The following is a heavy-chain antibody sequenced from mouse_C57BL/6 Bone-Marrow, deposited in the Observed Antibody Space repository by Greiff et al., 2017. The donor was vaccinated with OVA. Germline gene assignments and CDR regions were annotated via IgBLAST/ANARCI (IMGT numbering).Heavy chain of an antibody. CDR1: GFTFSDYY. Sequence: EVKLMESGGGLVQPGGSLKLSCAASGFTFSDYYMYWVRQTPEKRLEWVAYISNGGGSTYYPDTVKGRFTISRDNAKNTLYLQMSRLKSEDTAMYYCARLDGYYVEFRFAYWGQGTLVTVSA. V-gene: IGHV5-12*01. CDR2: ISNGGGST. CDR3: ARLDGYYVEFRFAY. J-gene: IGHJ3*01. D-gene: IGHD2-3*01.